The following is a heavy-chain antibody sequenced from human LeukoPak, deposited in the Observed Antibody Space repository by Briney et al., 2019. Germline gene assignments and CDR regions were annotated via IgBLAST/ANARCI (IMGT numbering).Heavy chain of an antibody. D-gene: IGHD3-3*01. J-gene: IGHJ6*02. CDR1: GGSISSGSYY. Sequence: SQTLSLTCTVSGGSISSGSYYWSWIRQPAGKGLEWIGRIYTSGSTNYNPSLKSRVTISVDTSKNQFSLKLSFVTAADTAVYYCARDRYLPIFGVVRYYYGMDVWGQGTTVTVSS. CDR2: IYTSGST. CDR3: ARDRYLPIFGVVRYYYGMDV. V-gene: IGHV4-61*02.